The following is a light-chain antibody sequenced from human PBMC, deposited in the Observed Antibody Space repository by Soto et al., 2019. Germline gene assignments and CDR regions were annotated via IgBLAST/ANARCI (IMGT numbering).Light chain of an antibody. CDR3: QQYDKLPLS. CDR2: DAS. V-gene: IGKV1-33*01. Sequence: IQMTQSPSSLSASVGDSVAITCQASQAIGNYLNWYQQRPGKVPNLLIYDASNLETGVPSRFSGNVSGTEFALTISSLHPEDIATYYCQQYDKLPLSFGGGTRVE. CDR1: QAIGNY. J-gene: IGKJ4*01.